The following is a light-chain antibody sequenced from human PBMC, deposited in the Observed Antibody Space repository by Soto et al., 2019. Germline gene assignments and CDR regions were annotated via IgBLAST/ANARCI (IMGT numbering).Light chain of an antibody. Sequence: DIQMTQSPSALSASVGDRVTITCRASQSVSGWLAWYQQKPGKAPRLLIYGASYLERGVPSRFSGSGSGTDFTLTISDLQPDDLGTYYCQQYHNFWTFGPGTKVEI. J-gene: IGKJ1*01. CDR2: GAS. CDR1: QSVSGW. CDR3: QQYHNFWT. V-gene: IGKV1-5*01.